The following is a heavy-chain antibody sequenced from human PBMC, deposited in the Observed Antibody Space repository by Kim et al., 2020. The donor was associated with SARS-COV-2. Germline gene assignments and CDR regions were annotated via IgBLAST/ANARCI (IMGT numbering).Heavy chain of an antibody. CDR2: INHSGST. V-gene: IGHV4-34*01. CDR3: ARSLAVVYDYVWGSYRYFDY. J-gene: IGHJ4*02. CDR1: GGSFSGYY. Sequence: SETLSLTCAVYGGSFSGYYWSWIRQPPGKGLEWIGEINHSGSTNYNPSLKSRVTISVDTSKNQFSLKLSSVTAADTAVYYCARSLAVVYDYVWGSYRYFDYWGQGTLVTVSS. D-gene: IGHD3-16*02.